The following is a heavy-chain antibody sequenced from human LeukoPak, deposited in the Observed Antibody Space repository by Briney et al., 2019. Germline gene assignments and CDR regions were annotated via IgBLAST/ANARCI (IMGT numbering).Heavy chain of an antibody. D-gene: IGHD3-10*01. Sequence: GASVKVSCKASGYTFTGYGISWVRHAPGQGLEWMGWISAYNGNTNYAQKLQGRVTMTTDTSTSTAYMELSSLRSEDTAVYYCARDYWFGELGPFDYWGQGTLVTVSS. CDR2: ISAYNGNT. V-gene: IGHV1-18*01. CDR1: GYTFTGYG. J-gene: IGHJ4*02. CDR3: ARDYWFGELGPFDY.